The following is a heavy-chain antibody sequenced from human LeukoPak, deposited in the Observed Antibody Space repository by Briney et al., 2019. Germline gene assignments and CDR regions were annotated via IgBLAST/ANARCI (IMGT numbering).Heavy chain of an antibody. CDR3: TRDLTGRSWFDP. CDR1: GFTFGDAW. D-gene: IGHD1-26*01. J-gene: IGHJ5*02. Sequence: GGSLRLSCEGSGFTFGDAWMSWIRQAPGKGLEWVGSIKTRAFGRATENAAPVQGRFTISRDDSKKTVYLEMNNLKTEDTALYFCTRDLTGRSWFDPWGQGTRVTVSS. V-gene: IGHV3-15*01. CDR2: IKTRAFGRAT.